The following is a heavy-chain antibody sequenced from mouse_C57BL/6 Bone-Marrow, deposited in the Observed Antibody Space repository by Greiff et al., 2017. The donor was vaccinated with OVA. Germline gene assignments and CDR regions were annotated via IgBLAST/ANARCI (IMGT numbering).Heavy chain of an antibody. D-gene: IGHD1-1*01. CDR2: IRSKSNNYAT. V-gene: IGHV10-1*01. Sequence: EVKLVESGGGLVQPKGSLKLSCAASGFSFNTYAMNWVRQAPGTGLEWVARIRSKSNNYATYYADSVKDRFTISRDDSESMLYLQMNNLKTEDTAMYYCVRRGTVVATDAYWGQGTLVTVSA. CDR3: VRRGTVVATDAY. CDR1: GFSFNTYA. J-gene: IGHJ3*01.